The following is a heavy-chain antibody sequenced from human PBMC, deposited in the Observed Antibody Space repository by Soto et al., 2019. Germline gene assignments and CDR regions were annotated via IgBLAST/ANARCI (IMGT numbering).Heavy chain of an antibody. Sequence: GGSLRLSCAASGFTFSSYAMSWVRQAPGKGLEWVSAISGSGGSTYFADSVKGRFTISRDNSKNTLYLQMNSLRAEDTAVYYCAKDEPSEIVGATYYYYYGMDVWGQGTTVTVSS. J-gene: IGHJ6*02. V-gene: IGHV3-23*01. CDR2: ISGSGGST. CDR1: GFTFSSYA. D-gene: IGHD1-26*01. CDR3: AKDEPSEIVGATYYYYYGMDV.